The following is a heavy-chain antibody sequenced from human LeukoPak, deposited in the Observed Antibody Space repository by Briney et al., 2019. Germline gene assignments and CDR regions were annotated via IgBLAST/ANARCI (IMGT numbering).Heavy chain of an antibody. Sequence: GASVKVSCKTSGYTFTSYDINWVRQATGQGLGWMGWMNPNSGNTGYAQKFQGRVTMTRNTSISTAYMELSSLRSEDTAVYYCARGGGGAESYGMDVWGQGTTVTVSS. V-gene: IGHV1-8*01. CDR1: GYTFTSYD. D-gene: IGHD1-26*01. CDR3: ARGGGGAESYGMDV. CDR2: MNPNSGNT. J-gene: IGHJ6*02.